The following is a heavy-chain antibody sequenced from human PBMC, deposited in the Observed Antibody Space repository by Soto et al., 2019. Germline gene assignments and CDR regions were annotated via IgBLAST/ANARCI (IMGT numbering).Heavy chain of an antibody. CDR2: IYYSGST. Sequence: SETLSLTCTVSGGSISSSSYYWGWIRQPPGKGLEWIGSIYYSGSTYYNPSLKSRVTISVDTSKNQFSLKLSSVTAADTAVYYCARHKYYDILTGYSSKRQNWFDPWGQGTLVTVSS. J-gene: IGHJ5*02. CDR1: GGSISSSSYY. D-gene: IGHD3-9*01. V-gene: IGHV4-39*01. CDR3: ARHKYYDILTGYSSKRQNWFDP.